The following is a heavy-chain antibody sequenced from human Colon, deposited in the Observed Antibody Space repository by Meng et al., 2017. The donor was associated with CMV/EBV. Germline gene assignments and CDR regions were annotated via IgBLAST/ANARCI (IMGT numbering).Heavy chain of an antibody. V-gene: IGHV3-7*01. Sequence: GESLKISCAASGFTFTTFWMTWVRQAPGKGLEWVANIKEDGSDQWYVDSVRGRFTISRDNARQSVFLQMDSLRAEDTAVYYCARATTPGGYFHHWGQGTLVTVSS. D-gene: IGHD4-23*01. CDR2: IKEDGSDQ. J-gene: IGHJ1*01. CDR3: ARATTPGGYFHH. CDR1: GFTFTTFW.